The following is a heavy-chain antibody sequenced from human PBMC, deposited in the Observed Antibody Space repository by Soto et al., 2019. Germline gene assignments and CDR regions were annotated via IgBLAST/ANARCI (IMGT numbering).Heavy chain of an antibody. V-gene: IGHV4-59*01. CDR3: ARGGLDTAMADLEY. D-gene: IGHD5-18*01. Sequence: SETLSLTCTVSGGSISSYYWSWIRQPPGKGLEWIGYIYYSGSTNYNPSLKSRVTISVDTSKNQFSLKLSSVTAADTAVYYCARGGLDTAMADLEYWGQGTLVTVSS. J-gene: IGHJ4*02. CDR1: GGSISSYY. CDR2: IYYSGST.